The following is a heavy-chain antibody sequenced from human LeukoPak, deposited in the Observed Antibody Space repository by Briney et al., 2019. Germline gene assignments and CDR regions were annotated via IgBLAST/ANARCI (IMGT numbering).Heavy chain of an antibody. CDR2: IYHSGST. D-gene: IGHD3-22*01. Sequence: PSETLSLTCTVSGGSISSGGYYWSWIRQPPGKGLEWIGYIYHSGSTYYNPSLKSRVTISVDRSKNQFSLKLSSVTAADTAVYYCARETSPYYDSSGYYPAFDYWGQGTLVTVSS. CDR1: GGSISSGGYY. CDR3: ARETSPYYDSSGYYPAFDY. J-gene: IGHJ4*02. V-gene: IGHV4-30-2*01.